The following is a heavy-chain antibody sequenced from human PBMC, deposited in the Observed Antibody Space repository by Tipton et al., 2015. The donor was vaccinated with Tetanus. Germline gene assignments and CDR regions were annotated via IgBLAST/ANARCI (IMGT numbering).Heavy chain of an antibody. V-gene: IGHV6-1*01. Sequence: QLVQSGPEVKPSQTLSLTCAISGDSVSSNTMAWNWIRQSPSRGLEWLGRTYYRSKWFNDYAVSLRGRITVNADTSRNQFSLQLNSVIPEDTAVYFCARQEPPRRFYYDSSGSSGWGQGILVTVSS. D-gene: IGHD3-22*01. CDR1: GDSVSSNTMA. CDR2: TYYRSKWFN. J-gene: IGHJ4*02. CDR3: ARQEPPRRFYYDSSGSSG.